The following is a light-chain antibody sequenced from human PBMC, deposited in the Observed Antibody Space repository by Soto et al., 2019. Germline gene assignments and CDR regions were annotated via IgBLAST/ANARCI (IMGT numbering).Light chain of an antibody. CDR1: SSNIGAGFD. CDR2: SNN. CDR3: QSYDGGLGVSKI. J-gene: IGLJ2*01. Sequence: QSVLTQPPSVSGAPGQTVTISCTGSSSNIGAGFDVHWYQQLPGTAPKLLIYSNNNRPSGVPDRFSGSRSGTSASLAITGLQPEDEADYYCQSYDGGLGVSKIFGGGTKLTVL. V-gene: IGLV1-40*01.